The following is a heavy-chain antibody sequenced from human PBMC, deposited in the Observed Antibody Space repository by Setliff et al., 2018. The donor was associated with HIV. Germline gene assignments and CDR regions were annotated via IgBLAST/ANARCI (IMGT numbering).Heavy chain of an antibody. Sequence: GGSLRLSCAASGFILSTYSMNWVRQAPGKGLEWVPSISSSSGATIYYVDSVKGRFTISRDNAANSLYLQMNSLRVEDTAIYFCARYFYASSSSAIDAWGQGMPVT. CDR2: ISSSSGATI. D-gene: IGHD3-16*01. J-gene: IGHJ5*02. CDR1: GFILSTYS. CDR3: ARYFYASSSSAIDA. V-gene: IGHV3-21*01.